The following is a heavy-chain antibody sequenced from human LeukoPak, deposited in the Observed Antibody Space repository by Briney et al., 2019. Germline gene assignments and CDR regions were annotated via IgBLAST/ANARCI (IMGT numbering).Heavy chain of an antibody. CDR2: IYYSGST. CDR3: ARRRERRRTDRFDYFDY. D-gene: IGHD1-26*01. J-gene: IGHJ4*02. Sequence: PSETLSLTCTVSGGSISSYYWSWIRQLPGKGLEWIGYIYYSGSTHYNPSLKSRVTISVDTSKNQFSLKLSSVTAADTAVYFCARRRERRRTDRFDYFDYWGQGALVAVSS. CDR1: GGSISSYY. V-gene: IGHV4-59*01.